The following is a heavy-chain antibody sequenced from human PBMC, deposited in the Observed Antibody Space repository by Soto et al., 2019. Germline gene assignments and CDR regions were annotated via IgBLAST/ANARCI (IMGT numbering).Heavy chain of an antibody. D-gene: IGHD3-3*01. CDR1: GYTFNTYG. Sequence: ASVKVSCKTSGYTFNTYGINWVRQAPGQGLELMGWISAYDGKTTYAEKFQGRVTLTTDTSTSTAYMELRSLRSDDTAIYYCARDPHEFWTSYWFDPWGQGTPVTSPQ. V-gene: IGHV1-18*01. CDR2: ISAYDGKT. J-gene: IGHJ5*02. CDR3: ARDPHEFWTSYWFDP.